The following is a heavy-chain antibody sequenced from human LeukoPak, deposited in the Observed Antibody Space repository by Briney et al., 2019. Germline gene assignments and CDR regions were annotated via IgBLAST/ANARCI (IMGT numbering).Heavy chain of an antibody. CDR2: ISVYNGNT. V-gene: IGHV1-18*01. Sequence: ASVKASCKASGYTFTSYHITWVRQAPGQGLEWMGWISVYNGNTNYAQKFQCRVSMTTDTSTSTAYMELRSLRSDGTAVYCCARVSPNRMISYGYQNWFDPWGQGTLVSVSS. CDR3: ARVSPNRMISYGYQNWFDP. J-gene: IGHJ5*02. CDR1: GYTFTSYH. D-gene: IGHD5-18*01.